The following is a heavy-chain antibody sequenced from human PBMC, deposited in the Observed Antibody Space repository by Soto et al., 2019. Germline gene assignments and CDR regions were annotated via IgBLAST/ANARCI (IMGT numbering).Heavy chain of an antibody. V-gene: IGHV3-64D*08. CDR1: GFTFSSYA. D-gene: IGHD4-4*01. J-gene: IGHJ4*02. CDR3: VKDQFLTSPRMTTVDIDY. Sequence: GGSLRLSCSASGFTFSSYAMHWVRQAPGKGLEYVSAISSNGGSTYYADSVKGRFTISRDNSKNTLYLQMSSLRAEDTAVYYCVKDQFLTSPRMTTVDIDYWGQGTLVTVSS. CDR2: ISSNGGST.